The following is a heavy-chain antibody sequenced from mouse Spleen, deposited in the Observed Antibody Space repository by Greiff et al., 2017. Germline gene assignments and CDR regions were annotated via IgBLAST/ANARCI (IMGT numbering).Heavy chain of an antibody. Sequence: EVQLVESGPGMVKPSQSLSLTCTVTGYSITSGYDWHWIRHFPGNKLEWMGYISYSGSTNYNPSLKSRISITHDTSKNHFFLKLNSVTTEDTATYYCARGSYYDYVDYWGQGTTLTVSS. CDR1: GYSITSGYD. D-gene: IGHD2-4*01. CDR3: ARGSYYDYVDY. J-gene: IGHJ2*01. V-gene: IGHV3-1*01. CDR2: ISYSGST.